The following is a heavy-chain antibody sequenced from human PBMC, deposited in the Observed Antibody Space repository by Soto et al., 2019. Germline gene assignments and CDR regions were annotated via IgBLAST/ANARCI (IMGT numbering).Heavy chain of an antibody. D-gene: IGHD2-8*01. V-gene: IGHV3-33*05. CDR3: ARDDDRPDNGLDM. CDR1: GFTFGNYG. CDR2: ILNDGSDQ. J-gene: IGHJ3*02. Sequence: QVQLVESGGGVVQPGRSLRLSCAASGFTFGNYGMHWVRQAPGKGLEWLAVILNDGSDQNYGDSVKGRFTISRDNSKNTLYLQINSLRVEDTAVYYCARDDDRPDNGLDMWGPGTKVTVSS.